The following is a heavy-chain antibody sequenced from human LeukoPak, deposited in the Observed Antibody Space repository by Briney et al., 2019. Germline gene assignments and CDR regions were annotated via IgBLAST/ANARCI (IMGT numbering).Heavy chain of an antibody. CDR3: ASHRTLGYCSGGSCRRGAFDI. J-gene: IGHJ3*02. CDR2: IYYSGST. D-gene: IGHD2-15*01. V-gene: IGHV4-59*06. CDR1: GGSISSYY. Sequence: SEALSLTCTVSGGSISSYYWSWIRQHPGKGLEWIGYIYYSGSTYYNPSLKSRVTISVDTSKNQFSLKLSSVTAADTAVYYCASHRTLGYCSGGSCRRGAFDIWGQGTMVTVSS.